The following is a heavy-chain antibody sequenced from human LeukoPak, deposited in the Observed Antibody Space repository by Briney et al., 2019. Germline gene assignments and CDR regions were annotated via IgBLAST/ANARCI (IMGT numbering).Heavy chain of an antibody. D-gene: IGHD6-6*01. Sequence: GGSLRLSCAASGFTFSSYAMSWVRQAPGKGLEWVSAISGSGGSTYYADSVKGRFTISRDNAKNSLYLQMNSLRAEDTAVYYCARAARRQLVLGYFDYWGQGTLVTVSS. J-gene: IGHJ4*02. CDR3: ARAARRQLVLGYFDY. V-gene: IGHV3-23*01. CDR2: ISGSGGST. CDR1: GFTFSSYA.